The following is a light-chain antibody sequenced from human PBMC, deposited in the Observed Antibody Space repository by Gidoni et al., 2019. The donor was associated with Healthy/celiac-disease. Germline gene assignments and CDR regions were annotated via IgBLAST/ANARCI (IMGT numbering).Light chain of an antibody. J-gene: IGKJ3*01. CDR1: QGISSY. CDR2: AAS. Sequence: DIQLTQSPSFLSASVGDRVTITCRASQGISSYLAWYQQKPGKAPKLLIYAASTLQSGVPSRFSGSGSGTEFTLTISSLQPEDFATYYCQQLNSYPLIFTFXPXTKVXIK. V-gene: IGKV1-9*01. CDR3: QQLNSYPLIFT.